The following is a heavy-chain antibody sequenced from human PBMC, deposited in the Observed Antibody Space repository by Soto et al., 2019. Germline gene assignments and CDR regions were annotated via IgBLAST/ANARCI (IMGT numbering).Heavy chain of an antibody. V-gene: IGHV1-18*04. D-gene: IGHD2-15*01. Sequence: QVQLVQSGAEVKKPGASVNVSCKALGYTFTNFGVSWVRQAPGQGLEWMGWISTYSGNTHYPQRLQGRVTMTTVTSSRTAYMELRSLRSDDTAVYYCARATYCSGGNCYYFDSWGQGTLVTVSS. CDR1: GYTFTNFG. J-gene: IGHJ4*02. CDR2: ISTYSGNT. CDR3: ARATYCSGGNCYYFDS.